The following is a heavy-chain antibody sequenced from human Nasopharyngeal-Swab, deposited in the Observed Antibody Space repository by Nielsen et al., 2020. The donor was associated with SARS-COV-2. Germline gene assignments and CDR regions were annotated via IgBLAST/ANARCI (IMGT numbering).Heavy chain of an antibody. D-gene: IGHD1-26*01. CDR3: ARDGSSGGATSAFDI. V-gene: IGHV1-18*01. CDR2: ISAYNGNT. Sequence: ASVKVSCKASVYTFTSYGISWVRQAPGQGLEWMGWISAYNGNTNYAQKLQGRVTMTRDTSTSTVYMELSSLRSEDTAVYYCARDGSSGGATSAFDIWGQGTMVTVSS. J-gene: IGHJ3*02. CDR1: VYTFTSYG.